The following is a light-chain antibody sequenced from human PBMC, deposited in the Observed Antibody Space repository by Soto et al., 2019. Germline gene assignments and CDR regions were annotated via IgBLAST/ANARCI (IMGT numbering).Light chain of an antibody. J-gene: IGKJ2*01. CDR2: DAS. CDR1: QSVSNY. CDR3: LQRANWYT. V-gene: IGKV3-11*01. Sequence: EIVLTQSPATLSLSPGERATLSCRASQSVSNYIAWYQQKPGQTPRLLIYDASNKATGIPARFSGSGSGTDFTLTISSLEPEDFAVYYCLQRANWYTFGQGTKLEIK.